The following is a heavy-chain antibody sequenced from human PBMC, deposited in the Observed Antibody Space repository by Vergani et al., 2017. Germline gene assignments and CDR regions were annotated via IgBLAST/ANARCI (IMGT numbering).Heavy chain of an antibody. J-gene: IGHJ6*02. Sequence: EVQLVESGGGLVQPGGSLRLSCAASGFTFSSYWMSWVRQAPGKGLEWVSNIKQDGSEEYSVDSVKGRFTITRDNAKSSLYLQMNSRGAEDTAVYYCAGGGYDQFYYYYGMDVWGQGTTVTVSS. CDR1: GFTFSSYW. CDR2: IKQDGSEE. CDR3: AGGGYDQFYYYYGMDV. V-gene: IGHV3-7*01. D-gene: IGHD5-12*01.